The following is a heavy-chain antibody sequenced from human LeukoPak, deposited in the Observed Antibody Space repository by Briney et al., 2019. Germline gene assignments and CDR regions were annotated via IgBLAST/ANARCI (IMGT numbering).Heavy chain of an antibody. CDR2: ISGSGVST. CDR3: AKESRYYYGSGSFSSQFDY. Sequence: GGSLRLSCAASGFTFSGYAMSWVRQAPGKGLEWVSTISGSGVSTYYADSVKGRFTSSRDNSKNTLYLQMNNLRAEDTAVYYCAKESRYYYGSGSFSSQFDYWGQGNLSPSPQ. V-gene: IGHV3-23*01. J-gene: IGHJ4*02. CDR1: GFTFSGYA. D-gene: IGHD3-10*01.